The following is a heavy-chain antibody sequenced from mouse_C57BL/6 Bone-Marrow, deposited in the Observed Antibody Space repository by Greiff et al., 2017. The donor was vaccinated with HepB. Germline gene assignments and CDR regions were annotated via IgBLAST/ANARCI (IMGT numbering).Heavy chain of an antibody. J-gene: IGHJ2*01. CDR1: GFNIKDYY. CDR2: IDPEDGDT. Sequence: VQLQQSGAELVRPGASVKLSCTASGFNIKDYYMHWVKQRPEQGLEWIGRIDPEDGDTESAPKFQGKATMTADTSSNTAYLQLSSLTSEDTAVYYCILGNYFDYWGQGTTLTVSS. V-gene: IGHV14-1*01. CDR3: ILGNYFDY. D-gene: IGHD4-1*01.